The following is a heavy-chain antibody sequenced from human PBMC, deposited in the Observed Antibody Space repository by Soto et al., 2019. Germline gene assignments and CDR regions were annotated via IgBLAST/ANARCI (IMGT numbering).Heavy chain of an antibody. CDR3: ARDGVGATVYFGYLDY. V-gene: IGHV1-46*01. D-gene: IGHD1-26*01. Sequence: GASVKVSCKASGYTFTSYYMHWVRQAPGQGLEWMGIINPSGGSTSYAQKFQGRVTMTGDTSTSTVYMGLSSLRSEDTAVYYCARDGVGATVYFGYLDYWGQGALVTVSS. CDR1: GYTFTSYY. CDR2: INPSGGST. J-gene: IGHJ4*02.